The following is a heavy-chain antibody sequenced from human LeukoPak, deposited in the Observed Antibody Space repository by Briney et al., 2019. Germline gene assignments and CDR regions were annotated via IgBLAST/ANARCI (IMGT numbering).Heavy chain of an antibody. CDR1: GGSFSGYY. CDR3: AGRLYSNYVFRPNWFDP. CDR2: INHSGST. D-gene: IGHD4-11*01. V-gene: IGHV4-34*01. J-gene: IGHJ5*02. Sequence: SETLSLTCAVYGGSFSGYYWSWIRQPPGKGLEWIGEINHSGSTNYNPSLKSRVTISVDTSKNQFSLKLSSVTAADTAVYYCAGRLYSNYVFRPNWFDPWGQGTLVTVSS.